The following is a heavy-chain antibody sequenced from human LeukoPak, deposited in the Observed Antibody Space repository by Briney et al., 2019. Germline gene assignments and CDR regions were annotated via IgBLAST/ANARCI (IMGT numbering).Heavy chain of an antibody. D-gene: IGHD4-17*01. CDR2: ISYDGSNK. CDR1: GFTFSSYA. CDR3: ARDYGDYRVGRSYYGMDV. V-gene: IGHV3-30-3*01. J-gene: IGHJ6*02. Sequence: GRSLRLSCAASGFTFSSYAMHWVRQAPGKGLEWVAVISYDGSNKYYADSVKGRFTISRGNSKNTLYLQMNSLRAEDTAVYYCARDYGDYRVGRSYYGMDVWGQGTTVTVSS.